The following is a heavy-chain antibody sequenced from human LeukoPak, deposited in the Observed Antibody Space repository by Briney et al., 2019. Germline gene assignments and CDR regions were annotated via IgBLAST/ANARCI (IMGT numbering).Heavy chain of an antibody. CDR2: ISGYNGNT. CDR3: ARCSSYCSSASCLAYFYYYYMDV. Sequence: ASVKVSCKASGYNFTIYGISWVRQAPGQGLEWMGWISGYNGNTNNAQNLQGRVAMTTDTSTSTAYMELRSLRSDDTAVYHCARCSSYCSSASCLAYFYYYYMDVWGKGTTVTVSS. J-gene: IGHJ6*03. CDR1: GYNFTIYG. D-gene: IGHD2-2*01. V-gene: IGHV1-18*01.